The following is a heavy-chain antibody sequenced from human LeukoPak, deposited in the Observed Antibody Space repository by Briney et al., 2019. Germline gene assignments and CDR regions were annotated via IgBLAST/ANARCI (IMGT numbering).Heavy chain of an antibody. J-gene: IGHJ6*03. CDR3: ARQSRGIAVAGRRYYYYYMDV. V-gene: IGHV4-59*08. CDR2: IYYSGST. D-gene: IGHD6-19*01. Sequence: SETLSLTCTVSGGSISSYYWSWIRQPPGKGLEWIGYIYYSGSTNYNPSLKSRVTISVDTSKNQFSLKLSSVTAADTAVYYCARQSRGIAVAGRRYYYYYMDVWGKGTTVTVSS. CDR1: GGSISSYY.